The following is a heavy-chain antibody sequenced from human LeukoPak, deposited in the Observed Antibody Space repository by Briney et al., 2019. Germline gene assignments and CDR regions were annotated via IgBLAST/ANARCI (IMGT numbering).Heavy chain of an antibody. CDR2: INQSGST. CDR3: ARPTYYYGSGSYSYYFDY. CDR1: GESFTGYY. J-gene: IGHJ4*02. Sequence: PSETLSLTCAVYGESFTGYYWNWIRQPPGNGLEWIGEINQSGSTNYNPSLKSRITISVDTSKNQFSLKLSSVTAADTAVYYCARPTYYYGSGSYSYYFDYWGQGTLVTVSS. V-gene: IGHV4-34*01. D-gene: IGHD3-10*01.